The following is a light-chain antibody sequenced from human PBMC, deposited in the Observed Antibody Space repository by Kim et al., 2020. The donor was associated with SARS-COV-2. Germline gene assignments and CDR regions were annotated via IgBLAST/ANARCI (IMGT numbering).Light chain of an antibody. CDR3: QQYGSSPVT. V-gene: IGKV3-20*01. J-gene: IGKJ2*01. CDR1: QSVSRSD. CDR2: GAS. Sequence: LSPGERSTLSCRASQSVSRSDLAWYQQKPGQAPRLLIHGASNRATGMSDRISGSGSGTDFTLTISRLEPEDFAVYYCQQYGSSPVTFGQGTQAGD.